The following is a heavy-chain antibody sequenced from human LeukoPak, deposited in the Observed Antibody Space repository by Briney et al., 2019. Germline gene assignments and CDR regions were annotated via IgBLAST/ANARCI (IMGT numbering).Heavy chain of an antibody. J-gene: IGHJ4*02. Sequence: QAGGSLRLSCAASGFTFSSYGMHWVRQAPGKGLEWVAVISYDGSNKYYAASVKGRFTISRDNSKNTLYLQMNSLRTEDTAVYYCARVDGYTSGWSDYWGQGTLVTVSS. CDR3: ARVDGYTSGWSDY. CDR2: ISYDGSNK. CDR1: GFTFSSYG. D-gene: IGHD6-19*01. V-gene: IGHV3-30*03.